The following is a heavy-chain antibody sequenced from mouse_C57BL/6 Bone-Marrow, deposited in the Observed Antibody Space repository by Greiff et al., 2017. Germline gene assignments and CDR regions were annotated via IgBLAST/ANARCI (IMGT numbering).Heavy chain of an antibody. Sequence: VKLQQPGAELVMPGASVKLSCKASGYTFTSYWMHWVKQRPGQGLEWIGEIDPSDSYTNYNQKFKGKSTLTVDKSSSTAYMQLSSLTSEDSAVXDCARLVCYDGSKYFGVRGTGTTVTVAS. CDR3: ARLVCYDGSKYFGV. CDR1: GYTFTSYW. J-gene: IGHJ1*03. V-gene: IGHV1-69*01. D-gene: IGHD1-1*01. CDR2: IDPSDSYT.